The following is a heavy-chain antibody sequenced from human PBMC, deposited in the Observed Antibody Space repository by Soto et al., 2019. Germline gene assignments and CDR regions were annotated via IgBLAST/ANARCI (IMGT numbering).Heavy chain of an antibody. D-gene: IGHD6-6*01. CDR3: ARSIAVRRTVDY. CDR2: VNPNSGGT. J-gene: IGHJ4*01. CDR1: GYTFTAYY. Sequence: ASVKVSCTASGYTFTAYYMHWVRQAPGQGLEWMGWVNPNSGGTNYAQKFQGRVTMTRDTSISTAYMELTRLRSDDTAVYYCARSIAVRRTVDYWGQGTLVTVSS. V-gene: IGHV1-2*02.